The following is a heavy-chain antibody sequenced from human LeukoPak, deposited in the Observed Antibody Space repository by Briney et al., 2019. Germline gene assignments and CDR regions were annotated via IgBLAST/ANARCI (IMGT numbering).Heavy chain of an antibody. V-gene: IGHV1-8*01. J-gene: IGHJ4*02. CDR3: ARTRITMVRGVMSLAY. CDR2: MNPNSGNT. CDR1: GYTFTSYD. D-gene: IGHD3-10*01. Sequence: ASVKVSCKASGYTFTSYDINWVRQATGQGLEWMGWMNPNSGNTGYAQKFQGRVTMTRNTSISTAYMELSSLRSEDTAVYYCARTRITMVRGVMSLAYWGQGTLVTVSS.